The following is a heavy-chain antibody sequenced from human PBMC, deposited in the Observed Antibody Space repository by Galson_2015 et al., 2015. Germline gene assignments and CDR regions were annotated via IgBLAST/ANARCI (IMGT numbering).Heavy chain of an antibody. J-gene: IGHJ4*02. Sequence: SLRLSCAASGFTFSQYTMGWVRQAPGKGLEWVSSISGYYTIYNADSVKGRFTISRDNAQNSLYLQMNSLRDEDTAVYYCVRRSFGNSFDYWGRGTLVTVSS. CDR3: VRRSFGNSFDY. V-gene: IGHV3-69-1*01. CDR1: GFTFSQYT. D-gene: IGHD3-10*01. CDR2: ISGYYTI.